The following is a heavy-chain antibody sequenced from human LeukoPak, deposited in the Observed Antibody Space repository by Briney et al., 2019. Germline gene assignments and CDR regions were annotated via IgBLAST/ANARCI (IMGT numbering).Heavy chain of an antibody. Sequence: SVKVSCKASGGTFSSYAIRWVRQAPGQGLEWMGGFIPIFGIANYAQKFQGRVTITADESTSTAYMELSSLRSEDTAVYYCARGYGSGSYLTYYYYYGMDVWGQGTMVTVSS. V-gene: IGHV1-69*13. CDR1: GGTFSSYA. J-gene: IGHJ6*02. D-gene: IGHD3-10*01. CDR3: ARGYGSGSYLTYYYYYGMDV. CDR2: FIPIFGIA.